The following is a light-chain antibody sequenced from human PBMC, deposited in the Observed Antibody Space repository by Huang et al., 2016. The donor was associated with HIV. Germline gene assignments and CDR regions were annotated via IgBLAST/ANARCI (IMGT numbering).Light chain of an antibody. CDR3: QQYGGSPLIT. V-gene: IGKV3-20*01. CDR2: GAS. Sequence: EIVLTQSPGTLSLSPGERATLSCRASQSVSNKYLAWYQQKPGQAPRPLIYGASRRATGIPDRISGSGSGTDFILTINRLEPEDFAVYYCQQYGGSPLITFGQGTRLEIK. J-gene: IGKJ5*01. CDR1: QSVSNKY.